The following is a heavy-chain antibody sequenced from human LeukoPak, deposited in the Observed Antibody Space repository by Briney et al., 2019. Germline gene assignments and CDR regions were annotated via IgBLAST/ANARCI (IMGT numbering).Heavy chain of an antibody. CDR3: ARGGGATLSG. J-gene: IGHJ4*02. V-gene: IGHV3-23*01. CDR2: ASGSGDNT. CDR1: GFTFSSYA. D-gene: IGHD1-26*01. Sequence: GGSLRLSCAASGFTFSSYAMSWVRQAPGKGLAWVSIASGSGDNTDYADSVKGRFTISRDNSKNTVSLQMNSLRGDDTAVYYCARGGGATLSGWGQGTLVTVSS.